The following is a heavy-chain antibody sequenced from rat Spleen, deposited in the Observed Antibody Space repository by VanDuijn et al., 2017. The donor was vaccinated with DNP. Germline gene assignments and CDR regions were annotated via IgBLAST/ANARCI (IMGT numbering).Heavy chain of an antibody. V-gene: IGHV5-20*01. J-gene: IGHJ2*01. Sequence: EVQLVESGGGLVQPGRSLKLSCAASGFTFIDYNMAWVRQAPTEGLECVAYISYHGGNTYYGDSVKGRFTISRNNAENALHLQMDSLRSEDTATFYCTTDFERGYWGQGVMVTVSS. CDR2: ISYHGGNT. CDR3: TTDFERGY. D-gene: IGHD1-11*01. CDR1: GFTFIDYN.